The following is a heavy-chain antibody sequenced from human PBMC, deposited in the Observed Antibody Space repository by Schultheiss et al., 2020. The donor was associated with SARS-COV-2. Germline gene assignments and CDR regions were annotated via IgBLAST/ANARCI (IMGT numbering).Heavy chain of an antibody. V-gene: IGHV1-3*01. Sequence: GESLKISCSASGFTFSSYAMHWVRQAPGQRLEWMGWINAGNGNTKYSQKFQGRVTITRDTSANTAYMELNSLRSDDTAVYYCAIGTGYSYELGGFDYWGQGTLVTVSS. J-gene: IGHJ4*02. CDR3: AIGTGYSYELGGFDY. CDR2: INAGNGNT. CDR1: GFTFSSYA. D-gene: IGHD5-18*01.